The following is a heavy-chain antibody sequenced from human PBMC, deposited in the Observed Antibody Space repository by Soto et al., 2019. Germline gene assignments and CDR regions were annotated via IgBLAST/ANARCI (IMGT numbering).Heavy chain of an antibody. V-gene: IGHV4-59*08. CDR2: VHHSWGS. D-gene: IGHD3-10*01. CDR3: ARQGFGPLPGLVDV. J-gene: IGHJ6*02. CDR1: GGSISSYY. Sequence: QVQLQESGPGLVKPSETLSLSCTVSGGSISSYYWSWFRQSPGKRMEWIGYVHHSWGSSYNPSLRSRVAISLDTAKSQFSLKVTSVTATDTAVYYCARQGFGPLPGLVDVWGQGTTVTVSS.